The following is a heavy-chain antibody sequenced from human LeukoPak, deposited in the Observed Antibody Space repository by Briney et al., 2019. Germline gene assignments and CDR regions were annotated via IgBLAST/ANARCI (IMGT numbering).Heavy chain of an antibody. D-gene: IGHD3-3*01. CDR2: ISGSGGST. CDR3: AKKGRTIFGVVITDRGFDY. J-gene: IGHJ4*02. V-gene: IGHV3-23*01. CDR1: GFTFSSYA. Sequence: GGSLRLSCAASGFTFSSYAMSWVRQAPGKGLEWVSAISGSGGSTYYADSVKGRFTISRDNSKNTLYLQMNSQRAEDTAVYYCAKKGRTIFGVVITDRGFDYWGQGTLVTVSS.